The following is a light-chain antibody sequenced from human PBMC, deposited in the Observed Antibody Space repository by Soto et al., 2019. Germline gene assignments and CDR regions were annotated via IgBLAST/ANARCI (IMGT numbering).Light chain of an antibody. J-gene: IGKJ1*01. CDR1: QSVGSN. CDR2: GAS. Sequence: EIVMTQSPATLSVSPGERATLSCRASQSVGSNLAWYQQKPGQAPRLLIYGASTRATGIPARFSGSGSGTDFTLTISRLEPEDFAVYYCQQHGRSPQPFGQGTKVDI. CDR3: QQHGRSPQP. V-gene: IGKV3-15*01.